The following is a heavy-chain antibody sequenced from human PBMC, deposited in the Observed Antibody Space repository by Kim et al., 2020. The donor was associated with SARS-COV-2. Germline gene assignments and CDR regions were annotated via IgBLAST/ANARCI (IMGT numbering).Heavy chain of an antibody. J-gene: IGHJ5*02. CDR2: ISAYNGNT. Sequence: ASVKVSCKASGSTFTSYGISWVRQAPGQGLEWMGWISAYNGNTNYAQKLQGRVTMTTDTSTSTAYMELRSLRSDDTAVYYCARRPEGASPNWFDPWGQGTLVTVSS. CDR3: ARRPEGASPNWFDP. D-gene: IGHD3-16*01. V-gene: IGHV1-18*04. CDR1: GSTFTSYG.